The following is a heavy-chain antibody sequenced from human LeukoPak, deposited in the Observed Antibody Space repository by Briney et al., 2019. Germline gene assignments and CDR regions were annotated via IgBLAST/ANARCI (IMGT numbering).Heavy chain of an antibody. D-gene: IGHD5-12*01. J-gene: IGHJ4*02. CDR3: AREYSH. V-gene: IGHV4-61*02. Sequence: SETLSLTCSASGDSITSGDSYWTWLRQPAGRGLEWIGLIYTSGGTKYNPSLKRRITMSLDTSKNQLSLQLNSVTAADTAVYYCAREYSHWGQGTLVTVSS. CDR1: GDSITSGDSY. CDR2: IYTSGGT.